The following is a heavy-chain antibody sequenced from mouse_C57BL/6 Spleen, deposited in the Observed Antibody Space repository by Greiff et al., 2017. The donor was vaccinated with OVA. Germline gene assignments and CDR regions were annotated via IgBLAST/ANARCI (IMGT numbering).Heavy chain of an antibody. CDR3: ARGYGTAQVDYFDY. CDR2: INPGSGGT. CDR1: GYAFTNYL. J-gene: IGHJ2*01. V-gene: IGHV1-54*01. D-gene: IGHD3-2*02. Sequence: QVQLKQSGAELVRPGTSVKVSCKASGYAFTNYLIEWVKQRPGQGLEWIGVINPGSGGTNYNEKFKGKATLTADKSSSTAYMQLSSLTSEDSAVYFCARGYGTAQVDYFDYWGQGTTLTVSS.